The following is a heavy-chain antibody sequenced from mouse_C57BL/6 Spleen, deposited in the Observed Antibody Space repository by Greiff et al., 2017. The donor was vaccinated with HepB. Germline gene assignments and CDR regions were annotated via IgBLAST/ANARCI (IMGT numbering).Heavy chain of an antibody. CDR3: AMDYYYGSSSWFAY. V-gene: IGHV1-52*01. Sequence: QVQLQQPGAELVRPGSSVKLSCKASGYTFTSYWMHWVKQRPIQGLEWIGNIDPSDSETHYNQKFKDKATLTVDKSSSTAYMQLSSLTSEDSAVYYCAMDYYYGSSSWFAYWGQGTLVTVSA. J-gene: IGHJ3*01. CDR2: IDPSDSET. D-gene: IGHD1-1*01. CDR1: GYTFTSYW.